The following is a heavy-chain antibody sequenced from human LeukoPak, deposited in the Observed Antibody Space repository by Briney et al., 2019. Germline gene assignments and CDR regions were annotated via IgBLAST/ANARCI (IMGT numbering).Heavy chain of an antibody. CDR3: ARDQEGFDY. J-gene: IGHJ4*02. Sequence: ASVKVSCKASGYTFTNNYLHWVRQAPGQGLERMGMIYPRDGSTSYAQNFQGRVTVTRDTSTTTVHMELRGLRSEDTAVYYCARDQEGFDYWGQGTVVTVSS. V-gene: IGHV1-46*01. CDR2: IYPRDGST. CDR1: GYTFTNNY.